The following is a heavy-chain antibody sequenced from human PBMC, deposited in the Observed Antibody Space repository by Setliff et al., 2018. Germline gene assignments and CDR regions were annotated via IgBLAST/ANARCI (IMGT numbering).Heavy chain of an antibody. CDR3: ARDPFGNPVFDP. Sequence: PGGSLRLSCAASGFTFSSYSMNWVRQAPGKGLEWVSSISSSSSYIYYADSVKGRFSISRDNTKNSLYLQMNSLGAEDTAVYYCARDPFGNPVFDPWGQGTLVTVSS. CDR1: GFTFSSYS. CDR2: ISSSSSYI. J-gene: IGHJ5*02. D-gene: IGHD3-10*01. V-gene: IGHV3-21*01.